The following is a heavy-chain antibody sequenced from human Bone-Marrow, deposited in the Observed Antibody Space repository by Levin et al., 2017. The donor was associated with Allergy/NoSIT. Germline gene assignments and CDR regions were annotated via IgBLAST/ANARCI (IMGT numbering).Heavy chain of an antibody. CDR1: GFTFSSYG. CDR2: ISYDGSNK. J-gene: IGHJ4*02. CDR3: AKENEGYSSGWYWPFFDY. D-gene: IGHD6-19*01. Sequence: GESLKISCAASGFTFSSYGMHWVRQAPGKGLEWVAVISYDGSNKYYADSVKGRFTISRDNSKNTLYLQMNSLRAEDTAVYYCAKENEGYSSGWYWPFFDYWGQGTLVTVSS. V-gene: IGHV3-30*18.